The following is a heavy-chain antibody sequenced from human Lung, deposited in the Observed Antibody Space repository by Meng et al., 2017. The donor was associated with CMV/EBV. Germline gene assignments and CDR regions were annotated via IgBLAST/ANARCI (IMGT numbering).Heavy chain of an antibody. Sequence: LILTCTVSGGSVRGQYWTWIRQSPGKGLEWIGYVHYDGSNSYNPSLKSRVTMSVDTSSNQLSLRLDSVTAADTALYSCARGANWFAPWGQGILVTVSS. CDR1: GGSVRGQY. J-gene: IGHJ5*02. CDR2: VHYDGSN. V-gene: IGHV4-59*02. CDR3: ARGANWFAP.